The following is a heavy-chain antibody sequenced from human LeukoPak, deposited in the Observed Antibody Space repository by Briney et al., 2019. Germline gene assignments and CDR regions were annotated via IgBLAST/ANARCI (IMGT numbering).Heavy chain of an antibody. Sequence: ASVKVSCKASGYTFTGYYMHWVRQAPGQGLEWMGRINPNSGGTNYAQKFQGRVTMTRDTSISTAYMELSRLRSDDTAVYYRASLGRYCSGGSCYLYFDYWGQGTLVTVSS. J-gene: IGHJ4*02. CDR1: GYTFTGYY. CDR3: ASLGRYCSGGSCYLYFDY. D-gene: IGHD2-15*01. CDR2: INPNSGGT. V-gene: IGHV1-2*06.